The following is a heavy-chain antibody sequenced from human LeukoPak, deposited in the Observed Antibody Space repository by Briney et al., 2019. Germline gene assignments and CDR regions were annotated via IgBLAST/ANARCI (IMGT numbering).Heavy chain of an antibody. CDR3: AKVLSSSWNTPPDY. CDR1: GFIFSSYA. Sequence: GGSLRLSCAASGFIFSSYAMNWVRQAPGKGLEWVSTISGSGYTIYYADSGKGRFAISRDNSKNTLYLQMNSLRAEDTAIYYCAKVLSSSWNTPPDYWGQGTLVTVSS. D-gene: IGHD6-13*01. J-gene: IGHJ4*02. V-gene: IGHV3-23*01. CDR2: ISGSGYTI.